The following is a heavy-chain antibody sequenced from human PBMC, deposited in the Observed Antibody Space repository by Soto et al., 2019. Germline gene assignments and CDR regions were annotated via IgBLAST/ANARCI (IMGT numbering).Heavy chain of an antibody. CDR2: ISSSSSTI. Sequence: EVQLVESGGGLVQPGGSLRLSCAASGFTFSSYSMNWVRQAPGKGLEWVSYISSSSSTIYYADSVKGRCTISRDNAKNSLYLQMNRLRAEDTGVYYCARDLNSGLFDYWGQGTLVTVSS. CDR1: GFTFSSYS. J-gene: IGHJ4*02. D-gene: IGHD2-15*01. V-gene: IGHV3-48*01. CDR3: ARDLNSGLFDY.